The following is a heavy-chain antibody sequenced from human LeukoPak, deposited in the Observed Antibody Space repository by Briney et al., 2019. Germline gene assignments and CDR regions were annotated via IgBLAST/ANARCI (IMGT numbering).Heavy chain of an antibody. J-gene: IGHJ6*02. CDR2: INHSGST. CDR3: ARAEGVGTYYYYYYGMDV. Sequence: SQTLSLTCAVSGGSISSGGYSWSWIRQPPGKGLEWIGEINHSGSTNYNPSLKSRVTVSVDTSKNQFSLKLSSVTAADTAVYYCARAEGVGTYYYYYYGMDVWGQGTTVTVSS. D-gene: IGHD3-10*01. V-gene: IGHV4-30-2*01. CDR1: GGSISSGGYS.